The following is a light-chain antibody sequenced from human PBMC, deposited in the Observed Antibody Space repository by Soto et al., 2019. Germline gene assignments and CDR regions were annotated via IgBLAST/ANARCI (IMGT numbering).Light chain of an antibody. Sequence: EIVLTQSPGTLSLSPGERATLSCRASQTVSTSYLAWYQQKPGQAPRLLIYGASSRAIGIPDRFGGSGSGTDFTLTISGLEPEDFAVYYCQHYGSSPYTFGQGTKLESK. CDR1: QTVSTSY. CDR3: QHYGSSPYT. CDR2: GAS. J-gene: IGKJ2*01. V-gene: IGKV3-20*01.